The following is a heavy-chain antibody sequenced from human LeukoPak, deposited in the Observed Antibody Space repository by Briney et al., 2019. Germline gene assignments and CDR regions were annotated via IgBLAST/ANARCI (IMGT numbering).Heavy chain of an antibody. D-gene: IGHD6-6*01. CDR1: GFTFSSYA. Sequence: GGSLRLSCAASGFTFSSYAMSWVRQAPGKGLEWVSGINWNGGSTGYADSVKGRFTISRDNAKNSLYLQMNSLRAEDTALYYCARVSTRYSSSYYFDYWGQGTLVTVSS. J-gene: IGHJ4*02. CDR2: INWNGGST. V-gene: IGHV3-20*04. CDR3: ARVSTRYSSSYYFDY.